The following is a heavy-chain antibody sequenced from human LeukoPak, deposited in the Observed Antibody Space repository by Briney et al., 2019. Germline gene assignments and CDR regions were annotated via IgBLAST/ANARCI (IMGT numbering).Heavy chain of an antibody. CDR1: GGPISSSTYY. Sequence: TSSETLSLTCTVSGGPISSSTYYWGWLRQPPGKGLEWIGSIYYSGSTYYNPSLKSRVSISLDTSKKQFSLKLSSVTAADTAVYYCARDGYSGNDGLWGQGTLVTVSS. CDR2: IYYSGST. CDR3: ARDGYSGNDGL. D-gene: IGHD5-12*01. J-gene: IGHJ4*02. V-gene: IGHV4-39*07.